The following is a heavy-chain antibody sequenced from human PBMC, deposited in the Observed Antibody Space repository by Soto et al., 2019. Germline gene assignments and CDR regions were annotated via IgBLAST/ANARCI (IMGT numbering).Heavy chain of an antibody. Sequence: GGSLRLSCAASGFTFSSYGMHWVRQAPGKXLEWVAVIWYDGSNKYYADSVKGRFTISRDNSKNTLYLQMNSLRAEDTAVYYCARGGGSSWLYYYYGMDVWGQGTTVTVSS. D-gene: IGHD6-13*01. V-gene: IGHV3-33*01. CDR1: GFTFSSYG. CDR2: IWYDGSNK. J-gene: IGHJ6*02. CDR3: ARGGGSSWLYYYYGMDV.